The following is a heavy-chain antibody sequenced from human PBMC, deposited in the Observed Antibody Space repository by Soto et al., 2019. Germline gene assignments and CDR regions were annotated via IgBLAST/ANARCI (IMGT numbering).Heavy chain of an antibody. CDR1: GGSVSNRF. CDR2: IHYSGSA. V-gene: IGHV4-59*02. D-gene: IGHD2-15*01. Sequence: QVQLQESGPGLVKPSETLSLTCTVSGGSVSNRFWSWIRQPPGKGLEWIASIHYSGSAKTTPSLKNRVTISVDTSKKYFSLKLNSVTAADTAVYYCAREAGGFSTGCFDPWGQGTLVTVSS. J-gene: IGHJ5*02. CDR3: AREAGGFSTGCFDP.